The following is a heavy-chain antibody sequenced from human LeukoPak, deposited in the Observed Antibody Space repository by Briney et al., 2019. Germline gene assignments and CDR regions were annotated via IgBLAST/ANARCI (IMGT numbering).Heavy chain of an antibody. J-gene: IGHJ2*01. Sequence: SETLSLTCSVSGGSITSTSYYWGWIRQPPEKGLEWIGSIYYTGGTYYSPSLKSRVTISVDTSKNQFSLKLSSVTAADTAVYYCARDLGVRSRYFDLWGRGTLVTVSS. CDR2: IYYTGGT. D-gene: IGHD3-16*01. CDR3: ARDLGVRSRYFDL. V-gene: IGHV4-39*02. CDR1: GGSITSTSYY.